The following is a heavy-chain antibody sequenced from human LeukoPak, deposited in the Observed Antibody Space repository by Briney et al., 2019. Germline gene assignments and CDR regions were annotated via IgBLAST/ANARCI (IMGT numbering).Heavy chain of an antibody. CDR3: ARAPRNSSTMLDF. CDR1: GYTFTSYW. D-gene: IGHD6-13*01. V-gene: IGHV1-46*01. CDR2: INPDGGST. J-gene: IGHJ4*02. Sequence: ASVTVSCKASGYTFTSYWIQWVRQAPGQGLEWMGLINPDGGSTAYAHRFQGRVIMTRDTSTNTAYMDLSSLRSEDTAVYHCARAPRNSSTMLDFWGQGTLVTISS.